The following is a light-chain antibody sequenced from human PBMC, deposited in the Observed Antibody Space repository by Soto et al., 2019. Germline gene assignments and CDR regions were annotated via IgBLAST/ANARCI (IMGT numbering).Light chain of an antibody. V-gene: IGKV3-11*01. CDR3: HQRTRWPPT. J-gene: IGKJ4*01. CDR1: QSISVY. CDR2: DAS. Sequence: EIVLSQSPATLSLSPGERASLSCRASQSISVYLAWYQQKSCQPPRLLIYDASNRATGIPARFSGSVSGTEFTLTISSLQPEDFAVYSCHQRTRWPPTVGGGTKVEI.